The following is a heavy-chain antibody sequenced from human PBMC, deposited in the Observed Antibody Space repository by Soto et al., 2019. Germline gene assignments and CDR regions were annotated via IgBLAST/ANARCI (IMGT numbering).Heavy chain of an antibody. Sequence: GGSLRLSCAASGFTFSSYGMHWVRQAPGKGLEWVAVISYDGSNKYYADSVKGRFTISRDNSKNTLYLQMNSLRAEDTAVYYCAKDESVVGATTVDYWGQGTLVTVSS. D-gene: IGHD1-26*01. J-gene: IGHJ4*02. CDR3: AKDESVVGATTVDY. CDR1: GFTFSSYG. CDR2: ISYDGSNK. V-gene: IGHV3-30*18.